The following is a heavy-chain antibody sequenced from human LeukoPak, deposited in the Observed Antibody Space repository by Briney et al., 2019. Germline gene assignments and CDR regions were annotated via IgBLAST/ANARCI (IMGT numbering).Heavy chain of an antibody. J-gene: IGHJ4*02. CDR3: AKGFRSGWYLDCFDY. Sequence: GGSLRLSCAASGFTFSSYAMSWVRQAPGKGLEWVSAISGSGGSTYYADSVKGRFTISRDNSKNTLYLQMNSLRAEDTAVYYCAKGFRSGWYLDCFDYWGQGPLVTVSS. CDR2: ISGSGGST. CDR1: GFTFSSYA. D-gene: IGHD6-19*01. V-gene: IGHV3-23*01.